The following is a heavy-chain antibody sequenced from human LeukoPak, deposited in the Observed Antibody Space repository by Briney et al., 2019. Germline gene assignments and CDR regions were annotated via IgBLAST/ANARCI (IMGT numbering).Heavy chain of an antibody. V-gene: IGHV3-9*01. CDR2: ISWNSGSI. CDR3: ARDHAYAFDI. J-gene: IGHJ3*02. CDR1: GFTFDDYA. D-gene: IGHD2-2*01. Sequence: PGGSLRLSCAASGFTFDDYAMHWVRQAPGKGLEWVSGISWNSGSIGYADSVKGRFTISRDNAKNSLYLQMNSLRAEDTAVYYCARDHAYAFDIWGQGTLVTVSS.